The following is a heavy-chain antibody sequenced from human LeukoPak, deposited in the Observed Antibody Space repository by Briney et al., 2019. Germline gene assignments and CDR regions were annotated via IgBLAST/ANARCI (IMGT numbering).Heavy chain of an antibody. J-gene: IGHJ4*02. CDR3: ARLYIAPRGGPIGYFDY. D-gene: IGHD2-2*02. CDR1: GVSISSGDYY. CDR2: IYYSGST. Sequence: PSETLSLTCTVSGVSISSGDYYWSWIRQPPGKGLEWIGYIYYSGSTYYNPSLKSRVTISVDTSKNQFSLKLSSVTAADTAVYYCARLYIAPRGGPIGYFDYWGQGTLVTVSS. V-gene: IGHV4-30-4*01.